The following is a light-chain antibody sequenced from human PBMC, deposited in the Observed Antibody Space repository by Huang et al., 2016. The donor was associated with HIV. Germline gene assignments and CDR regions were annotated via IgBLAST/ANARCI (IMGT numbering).Light chain of an antibody. CDR3: QQYYTTPPT. Sequence: DIVMTQSPDSLPVSLGERATITCKSSQSVLSSSNNENYLAWYQQKPGQPPKLLIYWASTRESGVPDRFSGSGSGTDFTLTITSLQAEDVAVYYCQQYYTTPPTFGPGTKLDIK. V-gene: IGKV4-1*01. CDR2: WAS. J-gene: IGKJ3*01. CDR1: QSVLSSSNNENY.